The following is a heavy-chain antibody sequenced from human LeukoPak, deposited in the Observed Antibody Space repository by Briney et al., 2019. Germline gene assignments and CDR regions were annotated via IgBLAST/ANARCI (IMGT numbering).Heavy chain of an antibody. CDR2: FDPEGGET. D-gene: IGHD3-3*01. J-gene: IGHJ5*02. V-gene: IGHV1-24*01. CDR1: GYTLTGLS. CDR3: ATVRRDFWSGYAWFDP. Sequence: ASVKVSCKVSGYTLTGLSMHWVRQAPGKGLEWMGGFDPEGGETIYAQKFQGRVTMTEDTSTDTAYMELSSLRSEDTAVYYCATVRRDFWSGYAWFDPWGQGTLVTVSS.